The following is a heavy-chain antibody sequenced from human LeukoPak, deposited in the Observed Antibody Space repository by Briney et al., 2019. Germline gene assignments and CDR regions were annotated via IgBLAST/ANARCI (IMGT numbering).Heavy chain of an antibody. D-gene: IGHD3-22*01. CDR3: ARADYYDSSDSSVAFDI. V-gene: IGHV3-66*01. Sequence: GGSLRLSRAASGFTFSDHYMSWVRQAPGKGLEWVSVIYSGGSTYYADSVKGRFTISRDNSKNTLYLQMNSLRAEDTAVYYCARADYYDSSDSSVAFDIWGQGTLVTVSS. CDR1: GFTFSDHY. J-gene: IGHJ4*02. CDR2: IYSGGST.